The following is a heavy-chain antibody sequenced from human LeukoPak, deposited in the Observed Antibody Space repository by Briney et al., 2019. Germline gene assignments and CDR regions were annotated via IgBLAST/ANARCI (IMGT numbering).Heavy chain of an antibody. CDR2: INTDGSST. CDR1: GFTFSDYY. Sequence: PGGSLRLSCAASGFTFSDYYMTWIRQAPGKGLVWVSRINTDGSSTSYADSVKGRFTISRDNAKNTLYLQMNSLRAEDTAVYYCARDYEYCSSTSCYPDYWGQGTLVTVSS. D-gene: IGHD2-2*01. V-gene: IGHV3-74*01. J-gene: IGHJ4*02. CDR3: ARDYEYCSSTSCYPDY.